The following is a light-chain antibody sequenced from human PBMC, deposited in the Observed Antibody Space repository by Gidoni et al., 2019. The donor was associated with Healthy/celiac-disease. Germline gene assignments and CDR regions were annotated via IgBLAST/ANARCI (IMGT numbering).Light chain of an antibody. Sequence: QSVLTQPPSASGTPAQRVTISCSGSSSNIGSNYVYWYQQLPGTAPKLLIYSNTQRPSGVPDRFSGSKSGTSASLAISGLRSEDEADYYCAAWDDSLSGLVFGGGTKLTVL. CDR3: AAWDDSLSGLV. V-gene: IGLV1-47*02. J-gene: IGLJ3*02. CDR1: SSNIGSNY. CDR2: SNT.